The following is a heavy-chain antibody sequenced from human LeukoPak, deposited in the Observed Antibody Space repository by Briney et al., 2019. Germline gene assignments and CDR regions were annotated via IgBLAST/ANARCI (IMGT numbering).Heavy chain of an antibody. CDR1: GFTFSSYG. J-gene: IGHJ4*02. V-gene: IGHV3-30*18. D-gene: IGHD6-19*01. CDR3: AKDRGYNSGRGPIDS. Sequence: GRSLRLSCAASGFTFSSYGIHWVRQAPGKELEWVAVISHDGSNKYYTDSVKGRFTISRDNSKNTLYLQMSSLRTEDTAVYYCAKDRGYNSGRGPIDSWGQGTLVTVSS. CDR2: ISHDGSNK.